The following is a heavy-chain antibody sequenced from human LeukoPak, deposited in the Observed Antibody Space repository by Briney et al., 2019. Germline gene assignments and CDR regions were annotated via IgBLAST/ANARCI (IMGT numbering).Heavy chain of an antibody. J-gene: IGHJ4*02. CDR3: ARDRSSSSYIDN. V-gene: IGHV3-33*08. Sequence: GGSLRFSCAASGFNFRDAAMTWVRQAPGKGLEWVAVIWYDGSNKYYADSVKGRFTISRDNSKNTLYLQMNSLRAEDTAVYYCARDRSSSSYIDNWGQGTLVTVSS. D-gene: IGHD6-13*01. CDR1: GFNFRDAA. CDR2: IWYDGSNK.